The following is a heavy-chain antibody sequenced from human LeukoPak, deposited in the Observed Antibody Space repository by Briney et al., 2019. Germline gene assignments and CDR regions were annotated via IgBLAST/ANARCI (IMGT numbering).Heavy chain of an antibody. CDR1: GGSISSSSYY. Sequence: KPSETLSLTCTVSGGSISSSSYYWGWIRQPPGKGLEWIGSIYYSGSTYYNPSLKSRVTISVDTSKNQFSLKLSSVTAADTAVYYCAGQAITMVRGATPPFDYWGQGTLVTVSS. V-gene: IGHV4-39*01. D-gene: IGHD3-10*01. J-gene: IGHJ4*02. CDR2: IYYSGST. CDR3: AGQAITMVRGATPPFDY.